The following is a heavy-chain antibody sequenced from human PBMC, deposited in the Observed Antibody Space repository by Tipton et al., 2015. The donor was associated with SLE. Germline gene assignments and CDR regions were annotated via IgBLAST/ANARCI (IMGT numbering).Heavy chain of an antibody. V-gene: IGHV4-39*07. Sequence: TLSLTCTVSGGSISSSSYYWGWIRQPPGKGLEWIGSIYHSGSTYYSPSLKSRVTTSVDTSKNQFSLTVSSVTAADTAVYHCARDAYCSGGSCYGFDSWGPGTLVAVSS. CDR1: GGSISSSSYY. CDR2: IYHSGST. CDR3: ARDAYCSGGSCYGFDS. J-gene: IGHJ4*02. D-gene: IGHD2-15*01.